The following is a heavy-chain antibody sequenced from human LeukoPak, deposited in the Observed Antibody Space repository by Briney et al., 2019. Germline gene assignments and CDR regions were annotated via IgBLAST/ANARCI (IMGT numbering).Heavy chain of an antibody. D-gene: IGHD3-10*01. CDR3: ARGWGYYYGSGSPNSMDV. CDR2: IWYDGSNK. V-gene: IGHV3-33*01. CDR1: GFTFSSYG. Sequence: GGSLRLSRAASGFTFSSYGMHWVRQAPGKGLEWVAVIWYDGSNKYYADSVKGRFTISRDNSKNTLYLQMNSLRAEDTAVYYCARGWGYYYGSGSPNSMDVWGQGTTVTVSS. J-gene: IGHJ6*02.